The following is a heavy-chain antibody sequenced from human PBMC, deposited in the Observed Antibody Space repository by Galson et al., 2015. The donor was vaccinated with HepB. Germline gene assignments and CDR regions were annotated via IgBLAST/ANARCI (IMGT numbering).Heavy chain of an antibody. D-gene: IGHD6-13*01. J-gene: IGHJ5*02. Sequence: SLRLSCAASGFTFSASGIHWVRQASGKGLEWVGRVRGKANSYATPYAASVRGRFTVSRDDSKNTAYLQMNGPKAEDTAIYYCFALGAAAGRGTWFDPWGQGTLVTVSS. CDR2: VRGKANSYAT. CDR1: GFTFSASG. CDR3: FALGAAAGRGTWFDP. V-gene: IGHV3-73*01.